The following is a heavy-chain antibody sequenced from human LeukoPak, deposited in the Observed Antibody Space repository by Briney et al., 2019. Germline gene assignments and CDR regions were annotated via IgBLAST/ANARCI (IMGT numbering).Heavy chain of an antibody. CDR1: GITLSNYG. CDR3: AKRGVVIRVILVGFHKEAYYFES. Sequence: GGSLRLSCAVSGITLSNYGMSLVRQAPGKGLEWVAGISDSGGSTNYADSVKGRFTISRDNPKNTLYLQMNSLRAEDTAVYFCAKRGVVIRVILVGFHKEAYYFESWGQGALVTVSS. J-gene: IGHJ4*02. V-gene: IGHV3-23*01. CDR2: ISDSGGST. D-gene: IGHD3/OR15-3a*01.